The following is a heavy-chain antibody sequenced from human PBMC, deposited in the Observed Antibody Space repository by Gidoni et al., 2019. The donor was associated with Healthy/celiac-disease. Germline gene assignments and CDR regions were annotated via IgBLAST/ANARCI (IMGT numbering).Heavy chain of an antibody. CDR2: ISSSSSYI. V-gene: IGHV3-21*01. D-gene: IGHD4-4*01. CDR1: GFTFRIYS. J-gene: IGHJ4*02. CDR3: ARDRVTHFDY. Sequence: EVQLVESGGGLVKPGGSLRLSCADSGFTFRIYSMNWVRQAPGKGLEWVSSISSSSSYIYYADSVKCRFTISRDNAKNSLYLQMNSLRAEDTAVYYCARDRVTHFDYWGQGTLVTVSS.